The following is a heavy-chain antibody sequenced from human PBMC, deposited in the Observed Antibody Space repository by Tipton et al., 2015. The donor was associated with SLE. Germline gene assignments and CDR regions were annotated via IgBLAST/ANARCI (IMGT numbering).Heavy chain of an antibody. J-gene: IGHJ4*02. CDR3: ARPGSPFWSGYPFDY. CDR1: GGSFSAYY. Sequence: LRLSCAVYGGSFSAYYWSWIRQPPGKGLEWIGEINHSGSTKYNPSLKSRVTISVDTSKNQFSLKLSSVTAADTALYYCARPGSPFWSGYPFDYWGQGTLVTVSS. CDR2: INHSGST. D-gene: IGHD3-3*01. V-gene: IGHV4-34*01.